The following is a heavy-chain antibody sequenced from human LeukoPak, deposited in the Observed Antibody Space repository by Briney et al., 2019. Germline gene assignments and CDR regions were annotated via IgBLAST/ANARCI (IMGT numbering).Heavy chain of an antibody. J-gene: IGHJ5*02. D-gene: IGHD6-6*01. Sequence: SETLSLTCTVSGGSISSGSYYWSWIRQPAGKGLEWIGRIYTSGSTNYNPSLKSRVTISVDTSKNQFSLKLSSVTAADTAVYYCARDRRFDPWGQGTLVTVSS. CDR2: IYTSGST. CDR3: ARDRRFDP. V-gene: IGHV4-61*02. CDR1: GGSISSGSYY.